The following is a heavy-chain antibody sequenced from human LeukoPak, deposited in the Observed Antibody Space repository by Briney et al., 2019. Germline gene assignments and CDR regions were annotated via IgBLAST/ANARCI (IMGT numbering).Heavy chain of an antibody. V-gene: IGHV4-34*01. CDR2: MNHSGST. Sequence: KPSETLSLTCAVYGGSFSGYYWSWIRQPPGKGLEWIGEMNHSGSTNYNPSLKSRVTISVDTSRNQFSLILSSVTAADTAVYYCARVPSDDDFWSGYLPYFDYWGQGTLVTVSS. CDR1: GGSFSGYY. D-gene: IGHD3-3*01. CDR3: ARVPSDDDFWSGYLPYFDY. J-gene: IGHJ4*02.